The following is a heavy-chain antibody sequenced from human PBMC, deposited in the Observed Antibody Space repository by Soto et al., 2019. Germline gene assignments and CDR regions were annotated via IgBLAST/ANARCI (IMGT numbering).Heavy chain of an antibody. D-gene: IGHD3-16*01. CDR2: IIGSGGSA. Sequence: EVQLLESGGGLVQPGGSLRLSCAASGFTFGSYAMSWVRQAPGKGLEWVSAIIGSGGSAYYADSVTGRFTISRDNCKNTLYLQMNSLKAEDTAVYYCAKENGGRGSDYWRQGTLLTVSS. J-gene: IGHJ4*02. V-gene: IGHV3-23*01. CDR1: GFTFGSYA. CDR3: AKENGGRGSDY.